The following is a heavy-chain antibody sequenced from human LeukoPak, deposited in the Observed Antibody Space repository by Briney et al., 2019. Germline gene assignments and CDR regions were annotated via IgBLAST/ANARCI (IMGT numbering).Heavy chain of an antibody. CDR3: ASVLSGFGSYDYVWGSYRYRYYFDY. CDR2: INHSGST. D-gene: IGHD3-16*02. V-gene: IGHV4-34*01. Sequence: PSETLSLTCAVYGGSFSGYYWSWIRQPPGKGLEWIGEINHSGSTNYNPSLKSRVTISVDTSKNQFSLKLSSVTAADTAVYYCASVLSGFGSYDYVWGSYRYRYYFDYWGQGTLVTVSS. CDR1: GGSFSGYY. J-gene: IGHJ4*02.